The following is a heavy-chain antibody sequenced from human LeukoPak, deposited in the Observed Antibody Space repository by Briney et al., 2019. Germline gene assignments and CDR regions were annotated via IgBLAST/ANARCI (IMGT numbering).Heavy chain of an antibody. V-gene: IGHV3-73*01. CDR2: IRSKANNYAT. CDR3: TRLGDYDDYAASDY. J-gene: IGHJ4*02. D-gene: IGHD4-17*01. CDR1: GFTLSGSA. Sequence: GGSLRLSCAASGFTLSGSAVHWVRQASGKGLEWIGRIRSKANNYATAYAASVKGRFTISRDDSKNTAYLQMNSLKTEETAVYYCTRLGDYDDYAASDYWGLGTLVTVSS.